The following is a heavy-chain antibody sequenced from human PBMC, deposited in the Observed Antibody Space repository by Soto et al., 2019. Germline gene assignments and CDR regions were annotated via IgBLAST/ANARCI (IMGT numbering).Heavy chain of an antibody. CDR2: TLHSGST. J-gene: IGHJ3*01. CDR3: AYSTGWYRHDV. D-gene: IGHD6-19*01. V-gene: IGHV4-4*02. Sequence: QVQLQESGPGLVKPSGTLSLTCAVSGDSISSSKWWTWVRQPPGKGLEWIGDTLHSGSTNYNPSLNSRIIISVDKSKNQFSLELTSVTAADTAVYYCAYSTGWYRHDVWGQGTLVIVS. CDR1: GDSISSSKW.